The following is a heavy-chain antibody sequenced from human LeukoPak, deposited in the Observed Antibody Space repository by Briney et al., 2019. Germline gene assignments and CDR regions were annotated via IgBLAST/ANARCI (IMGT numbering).Heavy chain of an antibody. D-gene: IGHD5-18*01. CDR3: ARDPGYSYGNYYFDY. CDR1: GFTFSSYW. Sequence: QSGGSLRLSCAASGFTFSSYWMHWVRQAPGKGLVWVSRINSDGSSTSYADSVKGRFTISRDNAKNSLYLQMNSLRAEDTAVYYCARDPGYSYGNYYFDYWGQGTLVTVSS. CDR2: INSDGSST. J-gene: IGHJ4*02. V-gene: IGHV3-74*01.